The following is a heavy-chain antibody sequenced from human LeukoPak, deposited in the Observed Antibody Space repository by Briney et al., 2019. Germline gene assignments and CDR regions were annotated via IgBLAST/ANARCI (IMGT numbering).Heavy chain of an antibody. J-gene: IGHJ6*02. CDR2: ISSSGNTI. D-gene: IGHD2-15*01. Sequence: RGSLRLSCAASGFTFSDFYMTWIRQAPGKGLEWVSYISSSGNTIYYAGSVKGRFTISRDNAKNSLYLQMNSLRAEDTAVYYCAREDCSGGSCYSDRVDVWGQGTTVTVSS. CDR1: GFTFSDFY. CDR3: AREDCSGGSCYSDRVDV. V-gene: IGHV3-11*01.